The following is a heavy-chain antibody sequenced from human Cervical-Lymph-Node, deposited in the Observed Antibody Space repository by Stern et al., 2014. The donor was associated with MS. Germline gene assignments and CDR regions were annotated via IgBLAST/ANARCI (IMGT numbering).Heavy chain of an antibody. D-gene: IGHD6-13*01. Sequence: EVQLVESGGGLVKPGRSLRLSCAASGFTFDDYAMHWVRQAPGKGLEWVSGISWNSGSIGYADSVKGLFTISRDNAKNSLYLQMNSLRAEDTALYYCAKDMKPCIAAAGDYWGQGTLVTVSS. CDR2: ISWNSGSI. CDR1: GFTFDDYA. CDR3: AKDMKPCIAAAGDY. J-gene: IGHJ4*02. V-gene: IGHV3-9*01.